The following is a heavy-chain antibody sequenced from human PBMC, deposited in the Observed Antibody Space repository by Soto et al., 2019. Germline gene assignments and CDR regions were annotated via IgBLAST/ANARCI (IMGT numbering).Heavy chain of an antibody. V-gene: IGHV3-48*03. D-gene: IGHD2-2*01. CDR2: ISSSGSTI. CDR1: GFTFSSYE. CDR3: ARVGVTGYCSSTSCPSPHGMDV. Sequence: PGGSLRLSCAASGFTFSSYEMNWVRQAPGKGLEWGSYISSSGSTIYYADSVKGRFTISRDNAKNSLYLQMNSLRAEDTAVYYCARVGVTGYCSSTSCPSPHGMDVWGQGTTVTVSS. J-gene: IGHJ6*02.